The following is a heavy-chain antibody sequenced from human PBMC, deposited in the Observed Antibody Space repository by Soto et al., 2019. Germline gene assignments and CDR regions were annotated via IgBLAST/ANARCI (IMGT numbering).Heavy chain of an antibody. D-gene: IGHD4-17*01. CDR2: ISGSGDYT. Sequence: EVKLSEYGGALVQPGGSLRVSCVGSGFTLTAFAMTWVRQAPGKGLEWVAVISGSGDYTSYADSVRGRFTISRDNSRNTVYLQMYSLRADDTAVYYCVKGGFTVTTIDHWGQGTLVAVSS. CDR3: VKGGFTVTTIDH. V-gene: IGHV3-23*01. J-gene: IGHJ4*02. CDR1: GFTLTAFA.